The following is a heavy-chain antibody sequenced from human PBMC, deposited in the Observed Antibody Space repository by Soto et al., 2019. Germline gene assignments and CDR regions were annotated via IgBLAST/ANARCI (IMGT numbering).Heavy chain of an antibody. CDR3: ATDLIVDGPDIHARDV. CDR2: IKHNRSGT. V-gene: IGHV1-2*02. CDR1: GCSLRGNY. D-gene: IGHD3-22*01. J-gene: IGHJ6*02. Sequence: ASVKVSCKAPGCSLRGNYMHWVLQTPGRGLEWMGCIKHNRSGTVYAQKFQGRVTMTRDTSLAKVYMQLNRLTSDESAVYYWATDLIVDGPDIHARDVWG.